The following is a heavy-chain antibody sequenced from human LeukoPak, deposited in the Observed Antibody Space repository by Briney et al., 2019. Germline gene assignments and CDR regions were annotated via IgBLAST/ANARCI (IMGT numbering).Heavy chain of an antibody. J-gene: IGHJ3*02. D-gene: IGHD2-15*01. V-gene: IGHV1-69*04. CDR1: GYTFTSYA. Sequence: SVKVSCKASGYTFTSYAISWVRQAPGQGLEWMGRIIPILGIANYAQKFQGRVTITADKSTSTAYMELSSLRSEDTAVYYCARSVVVTSAFDIWGQGTMVAVSS. CDR2: IIPILGIA. CDR3: ARSVVVTSAFDI.